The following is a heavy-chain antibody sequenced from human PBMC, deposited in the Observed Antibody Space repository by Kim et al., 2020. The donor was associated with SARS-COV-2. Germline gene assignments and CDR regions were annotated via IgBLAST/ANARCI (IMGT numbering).Heavy chain of an antibody. CDR2: INPNSGGT. CDR1: GYTFTGYY. V-gene: IGHV1-2*02. Sequence: ASVKVSCKASGYTFTGYYMHWVRQAPGQGLEWMGWINPNSGGTNYAQKFQGRVTMTRDTSISTAYMELSRLRSDDTAVYYCARGGYWFSGTATYYFDYWGQGTLVTVSS. D-gene: IGHD3-10*01. J-gene: IGHJ4*02. CDR3: ARGGYWFSGTATYYFDY.